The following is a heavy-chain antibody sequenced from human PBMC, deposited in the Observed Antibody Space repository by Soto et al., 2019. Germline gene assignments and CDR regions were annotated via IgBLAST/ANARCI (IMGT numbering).Heavy chain of an antibody. D-gene: IGHD2-8*01. CDR1: GFTFSSYA. CDR2: ISYDGSNK. Sequence: GGSLRLSCAASGFTFSSYAMHWVRQAPGKGLEWVAVISYDGSNKYYADSVKGRFTISRDNSKNTLYLQMNSLRAEDTAVYYCARDRLTPPGLYYYYGMDVWGQGTTVTVSS. CDR3: ARDRLTPPGLYYYYGMDV. V-gene: IGHV3-30-3*01. J-gene: IGHJ6*02.